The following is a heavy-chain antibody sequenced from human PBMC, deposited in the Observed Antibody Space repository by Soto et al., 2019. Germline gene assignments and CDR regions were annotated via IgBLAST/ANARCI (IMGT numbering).Heavy chain of an antibody. CDR1: GFTFSNYA. Sequence: GGSLRLSCAASGFTFSNYAMSWVRQAPGKGLEWVSTFNDRGTHYADSVKGRFTISRDNSRNTLYLQMNSLRAEDTAVYYCAKDGYSGYGTIDHWGQGTLVTVSS. J-gene: IGHJ4*02. V-gene: IGHV3-23*01. CDR2: FNDRGT. D-gene: IGHD5-12*01. CDR3: AKDGYSGYGTIDH.